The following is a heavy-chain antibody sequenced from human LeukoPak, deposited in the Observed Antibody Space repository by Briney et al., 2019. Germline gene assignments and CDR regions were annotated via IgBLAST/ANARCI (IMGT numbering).Heavy chain of an antibody. CDR3: TRAVITFGAAVAKGFDC. D-gene: IGHD3-16*01. V-gene: IGHV4-59*08. J-gene: IGHJ4*02. CDR1: GVSVSSYS. CDR2: ISDSGST. Sequence: PSETLSLTCSVSGVSVSSYSWSWIRQPPGKGLEYFGHISDSGSTTYNPSLKSRVSISVDTSKNQFSLKLRFATAADTAVYYCTRAVITFGAAVAKGFDCWGQGTLVTVSS.